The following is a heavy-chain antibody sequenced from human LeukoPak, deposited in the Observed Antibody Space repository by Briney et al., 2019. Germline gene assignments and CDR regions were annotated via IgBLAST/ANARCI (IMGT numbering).Heavy chain of an antibody. J-gene: IGHJ4*02. Sequence: SQTLSLTCAISGDSVSSNSAAWNWIRQSPSRGLEWLGRTYYRSKWYNDYPVPVKSRITINPDTSKNQFSLKLSSVTAADTAVYYCARDSGSYNYFDYWGQGTLVTVSS. V-gene: IGHV6-1*01. CDR3: ARDSGSYNYFDY. CDR2: TYYRSKWYN. CDR1: GDSVSSNSAA. D-gene: IGHD1-26*01.